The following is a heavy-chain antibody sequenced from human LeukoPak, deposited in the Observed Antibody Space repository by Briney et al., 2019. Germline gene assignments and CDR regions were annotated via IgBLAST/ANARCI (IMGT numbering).Heavy chain of an antibody. CDR2: IYRDDSNA. CDR1: GYDFLSCW. D-gene: IGHD1-26*01. Sequence: GAAPQIPCYAAGYDFLSCWIDWGRQMPGTGLEGMGSIYRDDSNARYSPSFQGQVTFSAGQSINPAYLQWTSLKASDTAIYYCARLGENLAVGAAGYWFDPWGQGTLVTVSS. CDR3: ARLGENLAVGAAGYWFDP. V-gene: IGHV5-51*01. J-gene: IGHJ5*02.